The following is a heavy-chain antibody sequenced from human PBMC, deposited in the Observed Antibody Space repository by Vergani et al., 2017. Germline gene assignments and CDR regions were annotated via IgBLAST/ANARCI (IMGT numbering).Heavy chain of an antibody. CDR2: IDWDDDK. CDR3: ARINDIVVVPAAHDAFDI. CDR1: GFSLSTSGMR. V-gene: IGHV2-70*04. J-gene: IGHJ3*02. Sequence: QVTLKESGPALVKPTQTLTLTCTFSGFSLSTSGMRVSWIRQPPGKALEWLARIDWDDDKYCSTSLKTRLTISKDTSKSQVVLTMTNMDPVDTATYYCARINDIVVVPAAHDAFDIWGQGTMVTVSS. D-gene: IGHD2-2*01.